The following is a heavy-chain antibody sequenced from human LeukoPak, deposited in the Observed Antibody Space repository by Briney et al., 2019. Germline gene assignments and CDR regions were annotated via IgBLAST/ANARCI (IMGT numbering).Heavy chain of an antibody. J-gene: IGHJ4*02. Sequence: ASVKVSCKASGYTFTSYGISWVRQAPGQGLEWMGWISAYNGNTNYAQKLQGRVTMTTDTSTSTAYMELRSLRSDDPAVYYCARDRRGSYVDVIDYWGQGTLVTVSS. CDR3: ARDRRGSYVDVIDY. CDR1: GYTFTSYG. V-gene: IGHV1-18*01. D-gene: IGHD1-26*01. CDR2: ISAYNGNT.